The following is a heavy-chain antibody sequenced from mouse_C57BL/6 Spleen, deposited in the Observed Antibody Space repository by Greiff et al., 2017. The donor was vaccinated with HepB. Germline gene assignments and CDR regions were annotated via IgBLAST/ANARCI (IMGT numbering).Heavy chain of an antibody. Sequence: QVQLQQPGAELVKPGASVKMSCKASGYTFTSYWITWVKQRPGQGLEWIGDIYPGSGSTNYNEKFKSKATLTVDTSSSTAYMQLSRLTSEGSAVYYCTRVYYYDYDVDYWGQGTTLTVSS. J-gene: IGHJ2*01. CDR2: IYPGSGST. CDR3: TRVYYYDYDVDY. D-gene: IGHD2-4*01. V-gene: IGHV1-55*01. CDR1: GYTFTSYW.